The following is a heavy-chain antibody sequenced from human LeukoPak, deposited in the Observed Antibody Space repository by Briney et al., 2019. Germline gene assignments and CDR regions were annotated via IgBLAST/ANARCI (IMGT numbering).Heavy chain of an antibody. CDR3: ASGGANYYFDY. D-gene: IGHD4/OR15-4a*01. V-gene: IGHV4-30-2*01. CDR2: IYHSGST. CDR1: GGSISSGGYS. J-gene: IGHJ4*02. Sequence: SQTLSLTCAVSGGSISSGGYSWSWILQPPGKGLEWIGYIYHSGSTYYNPSLKSRVTISVDRSKNQFSLKLSSVTAADTAVYYCASGGANYYFDYWGQGTLVTVSS.